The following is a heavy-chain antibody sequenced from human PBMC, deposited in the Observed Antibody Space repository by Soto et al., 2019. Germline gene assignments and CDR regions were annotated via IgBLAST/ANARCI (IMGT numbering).Heavy chain of an antibody. V-gene: IGHV4-59*01. J-gene: IGHJ5*02. CDR2: IYYSGVT. D-gene: IGHD5-12*01. CDR3: ARVAADIASWLDP. CDR1: GDSISTYN. Sequence: QGQLQESGPGLVKPSETLSLTCTVSGDSISTYNWGWIRQPPGKGLEWIGCIYYSGVTNYNPSLNSRVTMSVDTPKKQLSLKLNSVTAADTAVYYCARVAADIASWLDPWGQGTLVTVSS.